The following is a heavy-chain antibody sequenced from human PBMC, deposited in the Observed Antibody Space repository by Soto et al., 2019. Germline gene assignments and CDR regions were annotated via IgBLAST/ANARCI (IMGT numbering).Heavy chain of an antibody. CDR3: AVEGYCSGGSCYSGYYYGMDV. D-gene: IGHD2-15*01. CDR2: ISSSSSTI. V-gene: IGHV3-48*01. CDR1: GFTFSSYS. J-gene: IGHJ6*02. Sequence: PGGSLRLSCAASGFTFSSYSINWVRQAPGKGLEWVSYISSSSSTIYYADSVKGRFTISRDNAKNSLYLQMNSLRAEDTAVYYCAVEGYCSGGSCYSGYYYGMDVWGQGTTVTVSS.